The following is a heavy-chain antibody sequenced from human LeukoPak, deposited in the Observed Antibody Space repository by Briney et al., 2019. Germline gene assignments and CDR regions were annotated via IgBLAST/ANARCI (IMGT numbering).Heavy chain of an antibody. D-gene: IGHD5-18*01. CDR1: GGSFSGYY. CDR3: ARGFIQLWLFVFDY. J-gene: IGHJ4*02. Sequence: PSETLSLTCAVYGGSFSGYYWSWIRQPPGKGLEWIGEINHSGSTSYNPSLKSRVTISVDTSKNQFSLKLSSVTAADTAVYYCARGFIQLWLFVFDYWGQGTLVTVSS. V-gene: IGHV4-34*01. CDR2: INHSGST.